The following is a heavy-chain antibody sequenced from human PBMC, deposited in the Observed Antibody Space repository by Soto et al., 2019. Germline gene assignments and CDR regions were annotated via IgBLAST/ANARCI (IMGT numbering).Heavy chain of an antibody. CDR2: ISAYNGTL. Sequence: QVELVQSGAEVKKPGASVKVSCKPSGSNFFTYALTCVTQAPGQGLEWIGWISAYNGTLKYAQKFKDRVTLTTDTSTDTVYMEMRGLRSEDTAVYFCARDVWFGEVSPFQHWGQGTPVTVSS. D-gene: IGHD3-10*01. CDR1: GSNFFTYA. J-gene: IGHJ1*01. V-gene: IGHV1-18*01. CDR3: ARDVWFGEVSPFQH.